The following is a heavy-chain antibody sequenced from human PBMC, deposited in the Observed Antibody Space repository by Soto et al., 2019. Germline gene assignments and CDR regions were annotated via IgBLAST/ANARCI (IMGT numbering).Heavy chain of an antibody. CDR1: GFTFSSYG. CDR3: AKEGGIAAAGTYYYYMDV. J-gene: IGHJ6*03. D-gene: IGHD6-13*01. V-gene: IGHV3-30*18. Sequence: VGSLRLSCAASGFTFSSYGMHWVRQAPGKGLEWVAVISYDGSNKYYADSVKGRFTISRDNSKNTLYLQMNSLRAEDTAVYYCAKEGGIAAAGTYYYYMDVWGKGTTVTVSS. CDR2: ISYDGSNK.